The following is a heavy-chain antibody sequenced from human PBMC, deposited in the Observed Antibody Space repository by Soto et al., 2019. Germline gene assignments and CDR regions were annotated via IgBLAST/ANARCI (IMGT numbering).Heavy chain of an antibody. CDR2: ISAYNGNT. Sequence: ASVKVSCKASGYTFTSYGISWVRQAPGQGLEWMGWISAYNGNTNYAQKLQGRVTMTTDTSTSTAYMELRSLRSDDTAVYYCAGDILTGYPYYYYYMDVWGKGTTVTVSS. CDR3: AGDILTGYPYYYYYMDV. CDR1: GYTFTSYG. D-gene: IGHD3-9*01. V-gene: IGHV1-18*01. J-gene: IGHJ6*03.